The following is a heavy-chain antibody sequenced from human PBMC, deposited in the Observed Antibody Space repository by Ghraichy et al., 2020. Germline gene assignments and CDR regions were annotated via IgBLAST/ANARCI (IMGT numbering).Heavy chain of an antibody. CDR3: ARDGYYYDSREGFDY. J-gene: IGHJ4*02. CDR1: GFTFSSYS. V-gene: IGHV3-21*01. Sequence: GGSLRLSCAASGFTFSSYSMNWVRQAPGKGLEWVSSISSSSSYIYYADSVKGRFTISRDNAKNSLYLQMNSLRAEDTAVYYCARDGYYYDSREGFDYWGQGTLVTVSS. D-gene: IGHD3-22*01. CDR2: ISSSSSYI.